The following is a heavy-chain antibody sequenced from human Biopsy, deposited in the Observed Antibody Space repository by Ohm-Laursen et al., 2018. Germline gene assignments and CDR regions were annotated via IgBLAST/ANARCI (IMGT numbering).Heavy chain of an antibody. CDR3: TRADAGSGSLLYFDY. V-gene: IGHV3-74*01. Sequence: GSLRLSRSASVFIFSRFWMYWVRHPPGKGLGWVSRINSDGSSTNDADAVEGRFTISRDNTKNTVFLQMNSLTAEDTAVYYCTRADAGSGSLLYFDYWGQGTLVTVSS. D-gene: IGHD3-10*01. J-gene: IGHJ4*02. CDR2: INSDGSST. CDR1: VFIFSRFW.